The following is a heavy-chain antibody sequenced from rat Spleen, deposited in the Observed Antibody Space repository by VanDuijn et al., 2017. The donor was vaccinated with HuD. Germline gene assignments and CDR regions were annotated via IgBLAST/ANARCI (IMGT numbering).Heavy chain of an antibody. Sequence: EVQLVESGGGLVQPGRSLKLSCAVSGFTFSNYGMAWVRQAPTKGLEWVATISYDGSNTYYRDSVKGRFTISRDNTKSTLYLQMDSLGSEETATYYCARQNWPYYFDYWGQGVMVTVSS. J-gene: IGHJ2*01. CDR3: ARQNWPYYFDY. CDR2: ISYDGSNT. D-gene: IGHD5-1*01. CDR1: GFTFSNYG. V-gene: IGHV5-29*01.